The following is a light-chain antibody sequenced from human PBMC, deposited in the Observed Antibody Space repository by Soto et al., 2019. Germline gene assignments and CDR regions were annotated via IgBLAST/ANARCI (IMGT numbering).Light chain of an antibody. CDR2: AAS. Sequence: DIQLTQSPSFLSASVGDRVTITCRASQGISSYLAWYQQKPGKAPKLLIYAASTLQSGVPSRFSGSGSGTEFTLTISSLQPADFATYYCQQLIDYPLTFGGGTKVEI. V-gene: IGKV1-9*01. CDR1: QGISSY. CDR3: QQLIDYPLT. J-gene: IGKJ4*01.